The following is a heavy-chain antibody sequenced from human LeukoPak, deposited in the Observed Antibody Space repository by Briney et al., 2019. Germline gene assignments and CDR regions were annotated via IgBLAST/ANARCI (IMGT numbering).Heavy chain of an antibody. Sequence: PSETLSLTCAVYGGSFSGNYWSWIRQPPGKGLEWIGEINPSGSTNYNPSLKSRVTISIDTPKNQFSLKLSSVTAADTAVYYCAGGYGSGSYYTYWGQGTLVTVSS. CDR2: INPSGST. J-gene: IGHJ4*02. D-gene: IGHD3-10*01. CDR1: GGSFSGNY. V-gene: IGHV4-34*01. CDR3: AGGYGSGSYYTY.